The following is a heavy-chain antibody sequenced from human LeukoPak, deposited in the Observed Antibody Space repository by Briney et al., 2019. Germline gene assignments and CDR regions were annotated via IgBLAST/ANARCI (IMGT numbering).Heavy chain of an antibody. CDR1: GFTFEDYA. Sequence: GGSLRLSCAASGFTFEDYAMHWVRQAPGKGLEWVSVISGSGSSTYYADSVKGRFTISRDNSKNTLYLQMNSLGAEDTAVYYCATSFGPVIAAAGTGADWGQGTLVTVSS. J-gene: IGHJ4*02. CDR3: ATSFGPVIAAAGTGAD. D-gene: IGHD6-13*01. CDR2: ISGSGSST. V-gene: IGHV3-23*01.